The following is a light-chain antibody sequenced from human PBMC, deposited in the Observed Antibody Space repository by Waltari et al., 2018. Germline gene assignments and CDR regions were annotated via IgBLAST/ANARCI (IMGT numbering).Light chain of an antibody. J-gene: IGKJ1*01. CDR3: QQYGSSPGT. CDR2: GAS. CDR1: QSVSSSY. Sequence: EIVLTQSPGTLSLSPGERATLSCRAIQSVSSSYLAWYQQKPGRAPRLLIYGASSRATGIPDRFSGSGSGTDFTLTINRLEPEDFAVYYCQQYGSSPGTFGQGTKVEIK. V-gene: IGKV3-20*01.